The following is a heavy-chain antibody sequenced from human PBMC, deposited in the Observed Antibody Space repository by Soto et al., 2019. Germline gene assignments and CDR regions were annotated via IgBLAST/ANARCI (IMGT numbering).Heavy chain of an antibody. CDR2: ISYDGSEK. Sequence: GGSLRLSCEASGFALSDYAMHWVRQAPGEGLEWVAIISYDGSEKKYADSVKGRFTISRDNSKDTVYLQMSSLTGNDTAVYYCAGDLLAAYSHSGMIDYWGQGSLVTVSS. D-gene: IGHD3-10*01. V-gene: IGHV3-30*14. J-gene: IGHJ4*02. CDR1: GFALSDYA. CDR3: AGDLLAAYSHSGMIDY.